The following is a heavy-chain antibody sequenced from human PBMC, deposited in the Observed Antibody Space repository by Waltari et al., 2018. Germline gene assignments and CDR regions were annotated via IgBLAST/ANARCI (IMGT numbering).Heavy chain of an antibody. D-gene: IGHD6-19*01. J-gene: IGHJ4*02. CDR2: INPGSGDT. CDR1: GYTFTGNF. V-gene: IGHV1-2*02. Sequence: QVQLVQSGAEVKKPGASVKVSCKASGYTFTGNFIHWVRQAPGQGLEWMGWINPGSGDTNYAQNFQGRVTMTTDTSISTAYMDLTRLRSDDTAVYYCARGVGAVAGPYFDYWGQGTLITVSS. CDR3: ARGVGAVAGPYFDY.